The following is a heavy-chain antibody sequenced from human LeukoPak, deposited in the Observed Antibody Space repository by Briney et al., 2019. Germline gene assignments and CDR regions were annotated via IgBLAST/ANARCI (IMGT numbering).Heavy chain of an antibody. V-gene: IGHV1-18*01. CDR1: GYTFTSYG. CDR3: ARGQGNYYDSSGYYRSAYFDY. Sequence: ASVKVPCKASGYTFTSYGISWVRQAPGQGLEWMGWISAYNGNTNYAQKLQGRVTMTTDTSTSTAYMELRSLRSDDTAVYYCARGQGNYYDSSGYYRSAYFDYWGQGTLVTVSS. CDR2: ISAYNGNT. D-gene: IGHD3-22*01. J-gene: IGHJ4*02.